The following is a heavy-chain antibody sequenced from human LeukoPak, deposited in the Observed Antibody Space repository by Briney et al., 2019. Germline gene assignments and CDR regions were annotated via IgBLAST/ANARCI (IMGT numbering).Heavy chain of an antibody. Sequence: GGSLRLSCAAPGVTFSDYYMSWIRQTPGKGLEWVSYISSSGSSIYYADSVKGRFTISRDNAKNSLYLQMNSLTVEDTAVYYCARGTPHYDDSSGYYPVDYWGQGTLVTVSS. D-gene: IGHD3-22*01. J-gene: IGHJ4*02. CDR3: ARGTPHYDDSSGYYPVDY. V-gene: IGHV3-11*04. CDR2: ISSSGSSI. CDR1: GVTFSDYY.